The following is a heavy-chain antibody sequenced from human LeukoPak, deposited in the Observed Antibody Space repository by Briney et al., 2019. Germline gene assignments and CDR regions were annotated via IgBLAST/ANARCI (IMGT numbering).Heavy chain of an antibody. D-gene: IGHD1-26*01. CDR2: IHSSGST. CDR1: DGSISNSSFY. Sequence: SETLSLTCTVSDGSISNSSFYWGWIRQPPWQGLEWIAFIHSSGSTGYSPSLKSRVTISVDTSKNHFSLKVTSLTPADTGVYYCARSLPGAIGAADLWGQGTLVTVSS. J-gene: IGHJ4*02. CDR3: ARSLPGAIGAADL. V-gene: IGHV4-61*03.